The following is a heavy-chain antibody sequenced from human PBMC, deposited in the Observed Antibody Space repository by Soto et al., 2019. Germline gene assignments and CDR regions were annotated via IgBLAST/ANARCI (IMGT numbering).Heavy chain of an antibody. CDR1: GYTFTSYG. V-gene: IGHV1-18*01. CDR2: ISAYNGNT. D-gene: IGHD3-10*01. J-gene: IGHJ4*02. CDR3: ARVTMVRGPALADDY. Sequence: EASVKVSCKASGYTFTSYGISWVRQAPGQGLEWMGWISAYNGNTNYAQKLQGRVTMTTDTSTSTAYMELRSLRSDDTAVYYCARVTMVRGPALADDYWGQGTLVTVSS.